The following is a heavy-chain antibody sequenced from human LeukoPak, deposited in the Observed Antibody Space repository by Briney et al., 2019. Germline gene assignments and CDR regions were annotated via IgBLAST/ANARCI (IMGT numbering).Heavy chain of an antibody. J-gene: IGHJ4*02. V-gene: IGHV3-30-3*01. CDR1: GFTFSSYA. Sequence: GGSLRLSCAASGFTFSSYAMHWVRQAPGKGLEWVAVISYDGSNKYYADSVKGRFTISRDNSKNTLYLQMNSLRAEDTAVYYCARGSYCSSTSCPPNFDYWGQGTLVTVSS. CDR2: ISYDGSNK. D-gene: IGHD2-2*01. CDR3: ARGSYCSSTSCPPNFDY.